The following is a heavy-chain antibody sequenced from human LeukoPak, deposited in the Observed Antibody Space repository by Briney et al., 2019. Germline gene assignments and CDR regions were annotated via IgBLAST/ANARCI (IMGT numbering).Heavy chain of an antibody. CDR2: ISYDGSNK. J-gene: IGHJ4*02. CDR3: AKDLNYDILTIVDY. D-gene: IGHD3-9*01. CDR1: GFTFSSYA. V-gene: IGHV3-30*04. Sequence: GGSLRLSCAASGFTFSSYAMHWVRQAPGKGLEWVAVISYDGSNKYYADSVKGRFTISRDNSKNTLYLQMNSLRAEDTAVYYCAKDLNYDILTIVDYWGQGTLVTVSS.